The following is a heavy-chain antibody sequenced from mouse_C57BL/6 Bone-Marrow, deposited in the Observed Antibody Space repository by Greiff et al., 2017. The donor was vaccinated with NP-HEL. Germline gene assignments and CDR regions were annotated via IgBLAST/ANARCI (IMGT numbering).Heavy chain of an antibody. D-gene: IGHD3-3*01. CDR3: ASRTPWVDY. J-gene: IGHJ4*01. V-gene: IGHV5-4*01. CDR2: ISDGGSYT. Sequence: EVQLQQSGGGLVKPGGSLKLSCAASGFTFSSYAMSWVRQTPEKRLEWVATISDGGSYTYYPANVKGRFTISRYNAKNNLYLQMSHLKSKDTAMYYCASRTPWVDYWGQGTSVTVSS. CDR1: GFTFSSYA.